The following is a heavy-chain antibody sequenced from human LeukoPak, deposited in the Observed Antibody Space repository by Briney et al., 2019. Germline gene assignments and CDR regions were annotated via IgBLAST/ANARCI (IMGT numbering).Heavy chain of an antibody. D-gene: IGHD4-11*01. CDR1: GGSCSGYY. Sequence: SETASLTCAVYGGSCSGYYWSWIRQPPGKGLEWIGEINHSGSTNYNPSLKSRVTISVDTSKNQFSLKLSSVTAADTAVYYCARDDYSNPDYWGQGTLVTVSS. V-gene: IGHV4-34*01. J-gene: IGHJ4*02. CDR3: ARDDYSNPDY. CDR2: INHSGST.